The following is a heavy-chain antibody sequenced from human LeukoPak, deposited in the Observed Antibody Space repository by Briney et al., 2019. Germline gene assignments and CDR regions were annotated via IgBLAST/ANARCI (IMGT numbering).Heavy chain of an antibody. CDR1: GGTFSSYA. D-gene: IGHD3-10*01. V-gene: IGHV1-69*05. J-gene: IGHJ6*03. Sequence: SVKVSCKASGGTFSSYAISWVRQAPGQGLEWMGRIIHIFGTANYAQKFQGRVTITTDESTSTAYMELSSLRSEDTAVYYCARDSVTMVQNYYYYYMDVWGKGTTVTVSS. CDR3: ARDSVTMVQNYYYYYMDV. CDR2: IIHIFGTA.